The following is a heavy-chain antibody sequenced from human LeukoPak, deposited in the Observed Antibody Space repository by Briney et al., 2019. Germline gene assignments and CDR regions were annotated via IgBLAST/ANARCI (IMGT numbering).Heavy chain of an antibody. CDR1: GFTFSIYW. D-gene: IGHD2-2*01. CDR3: ARIYCSSTSCYHYFDY. CDR2: INQDGSEK. Sequence: GGSLRLSCAASGFTFSIYWMSWVRQAPGKGLEWVASINQDGSEKYYVDSVKGRCTISRDNAKNTLYLQMNSLRAEDTAVYYCARIYCSSTSCYHYFDYWGQGTLVTVSS. V-gene: IGHV3-7*02. J-gene: IGHJ4*02.